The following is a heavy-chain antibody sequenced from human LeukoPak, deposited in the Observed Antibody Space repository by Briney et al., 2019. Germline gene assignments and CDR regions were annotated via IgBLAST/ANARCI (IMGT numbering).Heavy chain of an antibody. Sequence: ASVKLSCKASGYTFTGSYMHWVRKTPGQRLKWMGRINPNSGGTNYAQKFQGRVTMTRDTSISTAYMELSRLRSDDTAVYYCARDLGIAAAGTSLIDYWGQGTLVTVSS. CDR3: ARDLGIAAAGTSLIDY. CDR2: INPNSGGT. CDR1: GYTFTGSY. J-gene: IGHJ4*02. V-gene: IGHV1-2*06. D-gene: IGHD6-13*01.